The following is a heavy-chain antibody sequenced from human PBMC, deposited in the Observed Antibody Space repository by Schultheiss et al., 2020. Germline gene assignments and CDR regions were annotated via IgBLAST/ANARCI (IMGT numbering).Heavy chain of an antibody. V-gene: IGHV4-39*01. J-gene: IGHJ4*02. Sequence: SETLSLTCTVSGCSISSYYWGWSRQPPGKGLEWIGSIYYSGSTYYNPSLKSGVTISADTSKNQFSLKLSSVTAADAAVYYCAISGYSGSWYYPVDYWGQGTLVTVSS. CDR1: GCSISSYY. CDR3: AISGYSGSWYYPVDY. D-gene: IGHD6-13*01. CDR2: IYYSGST.